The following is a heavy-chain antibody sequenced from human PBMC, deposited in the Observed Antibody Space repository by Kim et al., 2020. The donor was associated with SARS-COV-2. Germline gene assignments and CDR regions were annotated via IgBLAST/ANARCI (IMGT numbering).Heavy chain of an antibody. V-gene: IGHV1-46*04. Sequence: ASVKVSCKASGYIFTSYHMHWVRQAPGQGLECMGIINPSGGKTYYAQKLQGRITVTTDTSANTVYMQLSSLTSEDTAMYYCAREQTAGFYNYWGQGTLVTVSS. D-gene: IGHD3-9*01. CDR1: GYIFTSYH. J-gene: IGHJ4*02. CDR3: AREQTAGFYNY. CDR2: INPSGGKT.